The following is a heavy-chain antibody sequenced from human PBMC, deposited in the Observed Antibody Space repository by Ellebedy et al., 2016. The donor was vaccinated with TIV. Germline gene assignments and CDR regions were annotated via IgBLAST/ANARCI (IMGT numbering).Heavy chain of an antibody. CDR1: GFTFTQYW. CDR2: ISANGWTT. CDR3: ARRSTDFAFDS. D-gene: IGHD3/OR15-3a*01. J-gene: IGHJ4*02. V-gene: IGHV3-23*01. Sequence: GESLKISCAASGFTFTQYWLQWVRQAPGKGLEWVSIISANGWTTYYADSVKGRFTISRDNSKNTLFLQMRSLRAEDTAVYFCARRSTDFAFDSWGQGTLVTVSS.